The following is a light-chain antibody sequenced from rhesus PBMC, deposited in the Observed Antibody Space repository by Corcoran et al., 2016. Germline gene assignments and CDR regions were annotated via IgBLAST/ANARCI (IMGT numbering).Light chain of an antibody. Sequence: EIVMTQSPATLSLSPGERATLSCRASQSVSSYVAWYQQKPGQAPRLLIYGTSTRATGIPARFSGSGSGTDFTLIISSLEPEDVGVYYCQQYNNWIFTFGPGTNLDIK. J-gene: IGKJ3*01. CDR1: QSVSSY. CDR2: GTS. V-gene: IGKV3S9*01. CDR3: QQYNNWIFT.